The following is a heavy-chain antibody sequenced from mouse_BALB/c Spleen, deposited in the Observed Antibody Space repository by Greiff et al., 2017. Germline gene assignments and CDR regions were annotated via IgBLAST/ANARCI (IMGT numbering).Heavy chain of an antibody. V-gene: IGHV5-4*02. Sequence: EVKVEESGGGLVKPGGSLKLSCAASGFTFSDYYMYWVRQTPEKRLEWVATISDGGSYTYYPDSVKGRFTISRDNAKNNLYLQMSSLKSEDTAMYYCARDFYYDYDGAYWGQGTLVTVSA. J-gene: IGHJ3*01. D-gene: IGHD2-4*01. CDR1: GFTFSDYY. CDR2: ISDGGSYT. CDR3: ARDFYYDYDGAY.